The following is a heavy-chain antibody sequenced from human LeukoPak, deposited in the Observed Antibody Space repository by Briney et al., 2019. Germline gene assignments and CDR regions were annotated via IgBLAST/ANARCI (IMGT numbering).Heavy chain of an antibody. J-gene: IGHJ6*02. D-gene: IGHD3-10*01. Sequence: GGSLRLAWQASGFTFGSYSMSWDRQAPRKGLEWVSSISGSVGSTYYADSVKGRFTIARDNSKNTLYLQMNRLRAEDTAVSYRAKPSNHRSGSFPGYYYYGMDVWGQGTTVTVSS. CDR1: GFTFGSYS. CDR3: AKPSNHRSGSFPGYYYYGMDV. CDR2: ISGSVGST. V-gene: IGHV3-23*01.